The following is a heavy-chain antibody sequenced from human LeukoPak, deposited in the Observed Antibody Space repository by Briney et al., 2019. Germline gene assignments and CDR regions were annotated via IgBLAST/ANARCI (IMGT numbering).Heavy chain of an antibody. J-gene: IGHJ4*02. Sequence: GGSLPLSCAASGFNFSHYWMHWVRQAPGKGLVWVSHINTDGSSATYGDPAKGRFTVSRDDAKNTLFLQMSSLRVEDMAVYYCARGTAETAGIDYWGQGTLVTVSS. CDR2: INTDGSSA. V-gene: IGHV3-74*01. CDR1: GFNFSHYW. D-gene: IGHD6-13*01. CDR3: ARGTAETAGIDY.